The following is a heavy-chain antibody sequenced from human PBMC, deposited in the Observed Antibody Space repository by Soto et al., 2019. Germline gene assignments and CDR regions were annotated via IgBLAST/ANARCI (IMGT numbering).Heavy chain of an antibody. J-gene: IGHJ3*02. V-gene: IGHV1-18*01. Sequence: ASVKVSCKASGYTFTSYGISWVRQAPGQGLEWMGWISAYNGNTNYAQKLQGRVTMTTDTSTSTAYMKMRSLRSDDTNVFFFAFFFFIFGGVIVRLDYDAFDIWGQGTMVTVSS. CDR1: GYTFTSYG. D-gene: IGHD3-16*02. CDR2: ISAYNGNT. CDR3: AFFFFIFGGVIVRLDYDAFDI.